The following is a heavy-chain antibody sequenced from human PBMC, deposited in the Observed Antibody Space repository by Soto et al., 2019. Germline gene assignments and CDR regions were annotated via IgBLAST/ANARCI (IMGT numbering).Heavy chain of an antibody. Sequence: EVQVVESGGGLVQPGGSLRLSCAASGFTFSTYSMNWVRQAPGKGLEWVSYISSTGNTIYYPDSVKGRFTISRDTAKKSLYLQINSLRAEDTAVYYCARSGYFDYWCQGTLVTVSS. CDR2: ISSTGNTI. CDR3: ARSGYFDY. D-gene: IGHD2-8*02. J-gene: IGHJ4*02. V-gene: IGHV3-48*01. CDR1: GFTFSTYS.